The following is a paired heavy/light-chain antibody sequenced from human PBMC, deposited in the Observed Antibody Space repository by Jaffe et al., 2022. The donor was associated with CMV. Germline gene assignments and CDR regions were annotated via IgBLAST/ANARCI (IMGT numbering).Heavy chain of an antibody. V-gene: IGHV3-11*06. Sequence: QVQLVESGGGLVKPGGSLRLSCAASGFTFSDYYMSWIRQAPGKGLEWVSYISSSSSYTNYADSVKGRFTISRDNAKNSLYLQMNSLRAEDTAVYYCARDPGVVVPAEYYMDVWGKGTTVTVSS. D-gene: IGHD2-2*01. CDR1: GFTFSDYY. J-gene: IGHJ6*03. CDR3: ARDPGVVVPAEYYMDV. CDR2: ISSSSSYT.
Light chain of an antibody. CDR3: SSYAGSNNPW. Sequence: QSALTQPPSASGSPGQSVTISCTGTSSDVGGYNYVSWYQQHPGKAPKLMIYEVSKRPSGVPDRFSGSKSGNTASLTVSGLQAEDEADYYCSSYAGSNNPWFGTGTKVTVL. CDR2: EVS. V-gene: IGLV2-8*01. CDR1: SSDVGGYNY. J-gene: IGLJ1*01.